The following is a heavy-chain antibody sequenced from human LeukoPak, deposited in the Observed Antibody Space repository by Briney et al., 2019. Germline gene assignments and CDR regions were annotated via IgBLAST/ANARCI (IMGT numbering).Heavy chain of an antibody. CDR1: GYGFTSYW. J-gene: IGHJ4*02. D-gene: IGHD3-22*01. CDR2: IYPGDSDT. V-gene: IGHV5-51*01. Sequence: GGSLKISWKGSGYGFTSYWIGGGGQMPGKGLGGMGIIYPGDSDTRYSPSFQGQVTISADKSISTAYLQWSSLKASDTAMYYCARSYYYDSSGYYPWGQGTLVTVSS. CDR3: ARSYYYDSSGYYP.